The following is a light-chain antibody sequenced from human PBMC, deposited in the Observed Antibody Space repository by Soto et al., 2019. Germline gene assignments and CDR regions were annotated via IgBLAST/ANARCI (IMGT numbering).Light chain of an antibody. CDR1: QSIRNN. J-gene: IGKJ1*01. CDR3: QKYNNWHPEET. CDR2: GAS. Sequence: EIVMTQSPATLYVSPGERATLSCRASQSIRNNLAWYQQKPGQAPRLLIYGASTRATGIPARFSGSGSGTEFTLTISSLQSEDFAVYYCQKYNNWHPEETFGQGTKVDIK. V-gene: IGKV3-15*01.